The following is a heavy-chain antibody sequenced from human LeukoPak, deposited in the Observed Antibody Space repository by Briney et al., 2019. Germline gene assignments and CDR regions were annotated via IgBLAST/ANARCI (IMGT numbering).Heavy chain of an antibody. Sequence: PGGSLRLSCAPPGFRLSTNSTNCVRQAPGKGPEWVSSISSSSGDIYYGDSVKGRFTISRDNAKNSLYLQLNSLRVEGRAPHFCAVDPDYFEVLGFPRPALNDYWGQGTLVTVSS. CDR2: ISSSSGDI. CDR3: AVDPDYFEVLGFPRPALNDY. D-gene: IGHD3-22*01. V-gene: IGHV3-21*03. CDR1: GFRLSTNS. J-gene: IGHJ4*02.